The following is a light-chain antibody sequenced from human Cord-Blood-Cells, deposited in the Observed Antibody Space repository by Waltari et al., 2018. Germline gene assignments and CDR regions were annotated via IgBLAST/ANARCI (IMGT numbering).Light chain of an antibody. V-gene: IGLV2-14*01. J-gene: IGLJ1*01. CDR1: SRDVGGINY. Sequence: QPALLQPASVSGSPGQSIPISCTGTSRDVGGINYVPWYQQHPGKAPKLMIYDVSNRPSGVSNRFSGSKSGNTASLTISGLQAEDEADYYCSSYTSSSPYVFGTGTKVTVL. CDR2: DVS. CDR3: SSYTSSSPYV.